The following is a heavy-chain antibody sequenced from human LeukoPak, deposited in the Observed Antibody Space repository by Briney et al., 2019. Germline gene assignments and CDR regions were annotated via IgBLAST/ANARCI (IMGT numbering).Heavy chain of an antibody. CDR1: GYSFTNHA. J-gene: IGHJ4*02. CDR2: INAGNGKT. D-gene: IGHD4-17*01. CDR3: ARAIWTSTVTTYYLDY. V-gene: IGHV1-3*01. Sequence: ASVKVSCKAAGYSFTNHAIQWVRQAPGQRLEWMGWINAGNGKTKYSQKFQGRVTITRDTSATTAYMELSGLRSEDTAVYYCARAIWTSTVTTYYLDYWGQGTLVTVSS.